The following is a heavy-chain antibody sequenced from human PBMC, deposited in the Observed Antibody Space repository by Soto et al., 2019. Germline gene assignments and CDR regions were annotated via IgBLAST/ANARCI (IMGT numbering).Heavy chain of an antibody. J-gene: IGHJ5*02. D-gene: IGHD1-1*01. CDR3: PRDPAPWGNSTRTNYP. V-gene: IGHV1-2*04. CDR2: INPNSGAT. Sequence: GASVKVSCKASGYTFTGYYMHWVRQAPGQGLEWMGWINPNSGATNYAQKFQGWVTMTRDTSISTAYMELSRLRSEDTAVYYCPRDPAPWGNSTRTNYPWGQGTLVTVSS. CDR1: GYTFTGYY.